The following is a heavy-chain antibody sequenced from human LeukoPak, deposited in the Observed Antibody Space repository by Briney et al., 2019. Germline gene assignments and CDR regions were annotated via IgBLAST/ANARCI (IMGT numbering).Heavy chain of an antibody. CDR2: IYYSGST. CDR1: GGSISSSSYY. V-gene: IGHV4-39*07. Sequence: SETLSLTCTVSGGSISSSSYYWGWIRQPPGKGLEWIGSIYYSGSTYYNPSLKSRVTISVDTSKNQFSLKLSSVTAADTAVYYCARGSVLYYFDYWGQGTLVTVSS. D-gene: IGHD6-6*01. J-gene: IGHJ4*02. CDR3: ARGSVLYYFDY.